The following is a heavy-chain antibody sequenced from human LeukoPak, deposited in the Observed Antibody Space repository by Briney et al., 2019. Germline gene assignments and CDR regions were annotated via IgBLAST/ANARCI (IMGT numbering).Heavy chain of an antibody. J-gene: IGHJ4*02. Sequence: GGSLRLSCAASGFTFSSYSMNWVRQAPGKGLEWVSSISSSSSYIYYADSVKGRFTISRDNAKNSLYLQMNSLRAEDTAVYYCARDENLYDILTGYFAFDYWGQGTLVTVSS. D-gene: IGHD3-9*01. CDR1: GFTFSSYS. CDR2: ISSSSSYI. V-gene: IGHV3-21*01. CDR3: ARDENLYDILTGYFAFDY.